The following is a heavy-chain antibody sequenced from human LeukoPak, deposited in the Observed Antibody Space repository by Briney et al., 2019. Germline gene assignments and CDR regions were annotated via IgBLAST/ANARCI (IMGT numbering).Heavy chain of an antibody. CDR3: AIGHTSGWHQFEY. CDR1: GFTFGSFA. CDR2: ITDGGYDT. Sequence: PGGSLRLSCAASGFTFGSFAMSWVRQAPGKGLEWVSAITDGGYDTYYADSVKGRFTISRDNSKDTLSLQMNSLRPDDTAVYYCAIGHTSGWHQFEYWGQGTLVTVSS. J-gene: IGHJ4*02. D-gene: IGHD6-19*01. V-gene: IGHV3-23*01.